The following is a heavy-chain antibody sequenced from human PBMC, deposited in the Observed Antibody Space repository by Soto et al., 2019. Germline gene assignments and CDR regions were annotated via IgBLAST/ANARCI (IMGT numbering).Heavy chain of an antibody. CDR2: FYYSENT. CDR1: GGSISSKSYS. CDR3: ARRWGTYFDF. D-gene: IGHD7-27*01. V-gene: IGHV4-39*07. J-gene: IGHJ4*02. Sequence: SETLSLTCSVSGGSISSKSYSWGWIRQPPGKGLEWIGTFYYSENTYYNPSLKSRVTISVDTSKNQFSLKLSSVTAADTAVYYCARRWGTYFDFWGQGTLVTVSS.